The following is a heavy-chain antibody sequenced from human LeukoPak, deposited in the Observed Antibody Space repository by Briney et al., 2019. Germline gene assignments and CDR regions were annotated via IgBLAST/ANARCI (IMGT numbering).Heavy chain of an antibody. CDR3: ARATTKNTYFDY. CDR2: INPSGGST. J-gene: IGHJ4*02. Sequence: ASVKVSRKASGYTFTSYYMHWVRQAPGQGLEWMGIINPSGGSTSYAQKFQGRVTMTRDTSTSTVYMELSSLRSEDTAVYYCARATTKNTYFDYWGQGTLVTVSS. CDR1: GYTFTSYY. D-gene: IGHD2-2*01. V-gene: IGHV1-46*01.